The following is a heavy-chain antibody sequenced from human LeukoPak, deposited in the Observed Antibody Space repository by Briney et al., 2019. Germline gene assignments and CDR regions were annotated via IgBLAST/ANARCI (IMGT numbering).Heavy chain of an antibody. D-gene: IGHD4-11*01. J-gene: IGHJ4*02. CDR2: IIPIFGTA. CDR3: ARDPPQNGRDYSNYGY. V-gene: IGHV1-69*13. CDR1: GYTFTSYD. Sequence: ASVKVSCKASGYTFTSYDINWVRQAPGQGLEWMGGIIPIFGTANYAQKFQGRVTITADESTSTAYMELSSLRSEDTAVYYCARDPPQNGRDYSNYGYWGQGTLVTVSS.